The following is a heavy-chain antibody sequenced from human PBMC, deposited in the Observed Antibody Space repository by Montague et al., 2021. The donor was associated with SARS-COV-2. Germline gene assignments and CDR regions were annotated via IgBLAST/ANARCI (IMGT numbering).Heavy chain of an antibody. V-gene: IGHV4-59*01. CDR2: IYYSGST. D-gene: IGHD3-22*01. J-gene: IGHJ6*02. Sequence: SETLSLTCTVSGGSISNYYWRWIRQPPGRGLEWIGYIYYSGSTDYSPSLKSRVTISLDTSKNQFSLKVTSVTAADTAAYYCARGGGYYNYGLDVWGPGTTVTVSS. CDR1: GGSISNYY. CDR3: ARGGGYYNYGLDV.